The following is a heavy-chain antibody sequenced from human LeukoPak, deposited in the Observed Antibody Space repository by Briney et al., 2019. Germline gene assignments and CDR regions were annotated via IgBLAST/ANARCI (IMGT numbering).Heavy chain of an antibody. V-gene: IGHV1-2*04. D-gene: IGHD6-13*01. CDR2: INPNSGGT. CDR1: GYTFTGYY. CDR3: ARDSSSFNGNWFDP. Sequence: ASVKVSCKASGYTFTGYYMHWVRQAPGQGLEWMGWINPNSGGTNYAQQFQGWVTMTRDTSISTAYMELSRLRSDDTAVYYCARDSSSFNGNWFDPWGQGTLVTVSS. J-gene: IGHJ5*02.